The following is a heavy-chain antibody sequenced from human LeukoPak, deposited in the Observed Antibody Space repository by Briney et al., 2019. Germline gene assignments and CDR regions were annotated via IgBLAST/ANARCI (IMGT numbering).Heavy chain of an antibody. CDR3: ARDRYSSSSGGWFDP. CDR1: GGSISSYY. J-gene: IGHJ5*02. V-gene: IGHV4-59*01. D-gene: IGHD6-6*01. Sequence: SETLSLTCTVSGGSISSYYWSGSRQPPGKGVEWIGYIYYSGSTNYNPSLKSRVTISVATSKNQFSLKLSSVTAADTAVYYCARDRYSSSSGGWFDPWGQGTLVTVSS. CDR2: IYYSGST.